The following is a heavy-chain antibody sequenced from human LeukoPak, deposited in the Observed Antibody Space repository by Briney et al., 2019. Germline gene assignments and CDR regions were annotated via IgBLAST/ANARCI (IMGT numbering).Heavy chain of an antibody. CDR2: IYPGDSDT. J-gene: IGHJ4*02. CDR3: ARLGSYSTGWADY. CDR1: GYSFTTYW. V-gene: IGHV5-51*01. Sequence: GESLKISCKGSGYSFTTYWIGWVRQMPGKGLEWMGFIYPGDSDTTYSPSFQGQVTISADKSISTAYLQWSSLKASDTAMYYCARLGSYSTGWADYWGQGTLVTVPS. D-gene: IGHD6-19*01.